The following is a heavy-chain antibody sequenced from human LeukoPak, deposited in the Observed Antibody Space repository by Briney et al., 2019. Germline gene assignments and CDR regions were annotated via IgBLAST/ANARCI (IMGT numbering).Heavy chain of an antibody. Sequence: PSETLSLTCAVSGGSISSSSYYWGWIRQPPGKGLEWIGSIYYSGSTYYNPSLKSRVTISVDTSKNQFSLKLTSVTAADTAVYYCARALGNYYDSTGYPNYFDPWGQGTLVTVSS. D-gene: IGHD3-22*01. V-gene: IGHV4-39*07. CDR3: ARALGNYYDSTGYPNYFDP. J-gene: IGHJ5*02. CDR1: GGSISSSSYY. CDR2: IYYSGST.